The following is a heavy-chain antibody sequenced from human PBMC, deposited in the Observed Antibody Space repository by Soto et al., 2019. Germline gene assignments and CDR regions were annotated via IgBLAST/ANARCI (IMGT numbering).Heavy chain of an antibody. V-gene: IGHV3-74*01. CDR2: ISTDGSTT. D-gene: IGHD2-21*02. CDR1: GFTFSSYW. CDR3: ASWVVTHFDY. J-gene: IGHJ4*02. Sequence: EVQLVESGGGLVQPGGSLRLSCAASGFTFSSYWMYWVRQAPGKGLVWVSRISTDGSTTNYADSVKGRFTISRDNAKNTLCVQMNSVSAEDTAVYYCASWVVTHFDYWGQGTLVTVSS.